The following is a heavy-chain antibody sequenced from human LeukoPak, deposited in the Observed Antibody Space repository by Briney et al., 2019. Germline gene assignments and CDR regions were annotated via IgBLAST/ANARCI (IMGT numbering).Heavy chain of an antibody. Sequence: PGGSLRLSCAASGFTVSSNHMSWVRQAPGKGLEWVSVIYSGGNTYYADSVKGRFTISRDNSKNTLWLQMNSLRAEDTAVYYCARVDGSTFDPWGQGALVTVSS. V-gene: IGHV3-53*01. CDR1: GFTVSSNH. CDR2: IYSGGNT. J-gene: IGHJ5*02. CDR3: ARVDGSTFDP.